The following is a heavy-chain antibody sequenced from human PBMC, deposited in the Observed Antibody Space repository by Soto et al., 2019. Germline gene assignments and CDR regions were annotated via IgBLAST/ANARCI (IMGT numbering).Heavy chain of an antibody. Sequence: SETLSLTCTVSGGSISSSSYYWGWIRQPPGKGLEWIGSIYYSGSTYYNPSLKSRVTISVDTSKNQFSLKLSSVTAADTAVYYCARDRSDGCNFDYWGQGTLVTVSS. J-gene: IGHJ4*02. D-gene: IGHD6-19*01. CDR3: ARDRSDGCNFDY. CDR1: GGSISSSSYY. CDR2: IYYSGST. V-gene: IGHV4-39*07.